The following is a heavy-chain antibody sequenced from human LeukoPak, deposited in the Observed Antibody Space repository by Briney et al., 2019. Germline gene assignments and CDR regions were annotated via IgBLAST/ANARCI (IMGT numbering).Heavy chain of an antibody. V-gene: IGHV4-31*03. D-gene: IGHD4-17*01. J-gene: IGHJ3*02. CDR3: ARVDQDDYGDYVPDAFDI. CDR1: GGSISSGGYY. CDR2: IYYSGST. Sequence: SETLSLTCTVSGGSISSGGYYWSWIRQHPGKGLEWIGYIYYSGSTYYNPSLKSRVTISVDTSKNQFSLKLSSVTAADTAVYYCARVDQDDYGDYVPDAFDIWGQGTMVTVFS.